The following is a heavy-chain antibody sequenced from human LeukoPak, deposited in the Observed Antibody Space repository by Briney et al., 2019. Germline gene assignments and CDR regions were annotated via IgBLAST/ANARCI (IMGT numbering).Heavy chain of an antibody. V-gene: IGHV3-33*01. Sequence: GGALRLSCAASLFTFSSYGMHWVRQAPGKGLEGVAVIWYDGSNKYYADSVKRRFTISRDHYKNPLYLQKKTLRAEHTVVYYCARDLSGLLDYWGQGALVTVS. CDR1: LFTFSSYG. CDR3: ARDLSGLLDY. D-gene: IGHD3-22*01. CDR2: IWYDGSNK. J-gene: IGHJ4*02.